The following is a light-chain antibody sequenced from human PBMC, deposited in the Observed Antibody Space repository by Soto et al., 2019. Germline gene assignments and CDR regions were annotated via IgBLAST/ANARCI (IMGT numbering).Light chain of an antibody. V-gene: IGLV2-23*01. CDR3: QSYDTSRFGLM. CDR2: EGR. J-gene: IGLJ3*02. Sequence: QSALTQPASVSGSFGQSITISCTGTSSDVGTYDIVSWYQHHPGKAPKLIIYEGRKRPSGVSSRFSGSKSVNTASLTISGLQAEDEADYYCQSYDTSRFGLMFGGGTKLTVL. CDR1: SSDVGTYDI.